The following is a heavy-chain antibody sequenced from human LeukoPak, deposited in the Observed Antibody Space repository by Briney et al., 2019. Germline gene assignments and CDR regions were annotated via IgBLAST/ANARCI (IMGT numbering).Heavy chain of an antibody. CDR2: ISGRGGMT. CDR3: AKALREAHRPVYNYYYMGV. J-gene: IGHJ6*03. Sequence: GGSLRLSCAASAFTFNNYAVSWVRQAPGQGLGWVSSISGRGGMTFYADSVKGRFTISRDNSKNTVFLQMNSLRVDDTAVYYCAKALREAHRPVYNYYYMGVWGKGTTVTVSS. D-gene: IGHD1-26*01. V-gene: IGHV3-23*01. CDR1: AFTFNNYA.